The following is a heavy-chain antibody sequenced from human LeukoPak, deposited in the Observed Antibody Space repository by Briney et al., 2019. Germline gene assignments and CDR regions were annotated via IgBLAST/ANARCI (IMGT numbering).Heavy chain of an antibody. CDR3: ARLGDSSGYYDY. V-gene: IGHV3-7*04. CDR1: GCTFSSYW. D-gene: IGHD3-22*01. J-gene: IGHJ4*02. CDR2: IKQDGSEK. Sequence: GGSLRLACAASGCTFSSYWMSWVRQAPGKGMEWVANIKQDGSEKYYVDSVKGRFTISRDNAKNSLYLQMNSLRAEDTAVYYCARLGDSSGYYDYWGQGTLVTVSS.